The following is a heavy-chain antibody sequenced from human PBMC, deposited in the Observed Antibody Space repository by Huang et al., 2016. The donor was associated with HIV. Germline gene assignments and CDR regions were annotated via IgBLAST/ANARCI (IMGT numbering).Heavy chain of an antibody. CDR1: GGAVSDSY. V-gene: IGHV4-34*02. Sequence: QVHLQQWGAGLVRPSETLSLTCAVYGGAVSDSYRSWIGEISQSGSVKYNPSLKGRLTISLDTSKSQFYLKLISVTAADAAVYYCARSRDYYGTSPDYWGQGTLVTVSS. CDR2: ISQSGSV. D-gene: IGHD3-10*01. CDR3: ARSRDYYGTSPDY. J-gene: IGHJ4*02.